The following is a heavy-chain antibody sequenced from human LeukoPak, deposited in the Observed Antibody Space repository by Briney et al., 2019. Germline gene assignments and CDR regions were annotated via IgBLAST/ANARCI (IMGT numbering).Heavy chain of an antibody. J-gene: IGHJ4*02. CDR3: ARHRQGGIYTSSWYGVDY. CDR1: GGSISSSSYY. Sequence: PSETLSLTCTVSGGSISSSSYYWGWIRQPPGKGLEWIGSIYYSGSTYYNPSLKSRVTISVDTSKNQFSLKLSSVTAADTAVYYCARHRQGGIYTSSWYGVDYWGQGTLVTVSS. V-gene: IGHV4-39*01. CDR2: IYYSGST. D-gene: IGHD6-13*01.